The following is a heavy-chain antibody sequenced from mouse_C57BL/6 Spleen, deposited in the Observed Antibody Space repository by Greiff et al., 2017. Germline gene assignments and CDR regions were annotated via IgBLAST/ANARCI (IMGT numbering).Heavy chain of an antibody. CDR2: IDPANGNT. Sequence: VQLQQSVAELVRPGASVKLSCTASGFNIKNSYMHWVKQRPEQGLEWIGRIDPANGNTKYAPKFQGKGTITADTSSNTAYLQLSSLTSEDTAIYYCASGYGSSGRAMDYWGQGTSVTVSS. CDR3: ASGYGSSGRAMDY. V-gene: IGHV14-3*01. J-gene: IGHJ4*01. D-gene: IGHD1-1*01. CDR1: GFNIKNSY.